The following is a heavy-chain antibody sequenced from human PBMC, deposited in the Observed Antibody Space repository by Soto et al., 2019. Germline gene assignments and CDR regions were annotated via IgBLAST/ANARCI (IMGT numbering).Heavy chain of an antibody. J-gene: IGHJ4*02. D-gene: IGHD3-22*01. CDR2: IYYSGST. CDR3: ARVSDSSGYYFDY. V-gene: IGHV4-31*03. Sequence: SETLSLTCTVSGGSISSGGYYWSWIRQHPGKGLEWIGYIYYSGSTYYNPSLKSRVTISVDTSKNQFSLKLSSVTAADTAVYYCARVSDSSGYYFDYWGQGTLVTV. CDR1: GGSISSGGYY.